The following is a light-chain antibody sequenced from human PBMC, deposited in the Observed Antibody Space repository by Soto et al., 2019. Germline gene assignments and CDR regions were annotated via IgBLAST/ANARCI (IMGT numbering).Light chain of an antibody. V-gene: IGKV3-20*01. CDR1: QSVSSSH. J-gene: IGKJ5*01. CDR2: DAS. Sequence: EIVLTQSPATLSLSPGERATLSCRARQSVSSSHLGWYQQNPGQPHRLLIYDASGRVTGSPDRFRRSGSGTDVTPTINRVEPEDFAVYYCQQYGSSPITFGQGTRLEIK. CDR3: QQYGSSPIT.